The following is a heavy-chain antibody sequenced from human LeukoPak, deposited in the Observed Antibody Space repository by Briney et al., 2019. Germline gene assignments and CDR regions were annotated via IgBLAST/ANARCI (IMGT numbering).Heavy chain of an antibody. V-gene: IGHV4-61*02. D-gene: IGHD3-3*01. CDR3: ARGPYYDFWSDYYLGFYYYYMDV. J-gene: IGHJ6*03. Sequence: PSETLSLTCTVSGGSISSGSYYWSWIRQPAGKGLEWIGRIYTSGSTNYNPSLKSRVTISVDTSKNQFSLKLSSVTAADTAVYYCARGPYYDFWSDYYLGFYYYYMDVWGKGTTVTVSS. CDR1: GGSISSGSYY. CDR2: IYTSGST.